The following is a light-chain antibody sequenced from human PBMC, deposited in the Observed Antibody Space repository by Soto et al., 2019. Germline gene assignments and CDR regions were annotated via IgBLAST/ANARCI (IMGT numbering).Light chain of an antibody. CDR1: QSVGSN. Sequence: EIVMTQSPATLSVSPGERATLSCRASQSVGSNLAWYQQKPGQAPRLLIYGASTRATGIPARFSGSGSGTEFTLTISSLRSEDFAIYFCQQYNNWPPARTFGKGTKVEIK. CDR3: QQYNNWPPART. V-gene: IGKV3-15*01. CDR2: GAS. J-gene: IGKJ1*01.